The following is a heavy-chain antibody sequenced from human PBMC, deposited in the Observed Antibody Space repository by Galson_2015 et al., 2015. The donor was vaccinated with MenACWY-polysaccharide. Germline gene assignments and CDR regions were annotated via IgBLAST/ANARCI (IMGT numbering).Heavy chain of an antibody. V-gene: IGHV4-59*02. CDR2: VSYDGTT. CDR1: GCSVNGHR. D-gene: IGHD2/OR15-2a*01. J-gene: IGHJ6*02. Sequence: ETLSRTCTVSGCSVNGHRWVCMRQSAGMGLEWIAWVSYDGTTRDDPSFRSRVTITIDTPKKQFYLNLTSVTAADTAVYYCARTQSTLSYHYEIDVWGQGTTVTVSS. CDR3: ARTQSTLSYHYEIDV.